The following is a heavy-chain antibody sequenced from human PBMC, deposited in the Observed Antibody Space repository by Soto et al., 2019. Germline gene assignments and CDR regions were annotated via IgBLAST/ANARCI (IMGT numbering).Heavy chain of an antibody. J-gene: IGHJ4*02. CDR2: INHSGST. CDR3: ARGPEYDFWSGYLGTFDY. CDR1: GGSFSGYY. D-gene: IGHD3-3*01. V-gene: IGHV4-34*01. Sequence: LSLTCAVYGGSFSGYYWSWIRQPPGKGLEWIGEINHSGSTNYNPSLKSRVTISVDTSKNQFSLKLSSVTAADTAVYYCARGPEYDFWSGYLGTFDYWGQGTLVTVSS.